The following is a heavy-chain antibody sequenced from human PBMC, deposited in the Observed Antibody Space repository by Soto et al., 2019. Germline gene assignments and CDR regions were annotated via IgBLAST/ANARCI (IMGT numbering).Heavy chain of an antibody. V-gene: IGHV4-34*01. CDR2: INHSGST. CDR3: ARGLGYCSGGSCRHAFDI. Sequence: QVQLQQWGAGLLKPSETLSLTCAVYGGSFSGYYWSWIRQPPGEGLEWIGEINHSGSTNYNPSLKSRVTISVDTSKNQFSLKLSSVTAADTAVYYCARGLGYCSGGSCRHAFDIWGQGTMVTVSS. J-gene: IGHJ3*02. D-gene: IGHD2-15*01. CDR1: GGSFSGYY.